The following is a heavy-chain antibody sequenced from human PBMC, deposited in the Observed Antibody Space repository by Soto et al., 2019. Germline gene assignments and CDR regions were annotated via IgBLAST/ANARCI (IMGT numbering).Heavy chain of an antibody. CDR1: GFTFDDYA. CDR3: AKGLRYCSSASCYFLPSVDDP. D-gene: IGHD2-2*01. V-gene: IGHV3-9*01. CDR2: ISSNSGSV. J-gene: IGHJ5*02. Sequence: EVQLVESGGGLVQPGRSLRLSCAASGFTFDDYAMHWVRQAPGKGLEWVSGISSNSGSVGYADSVQGRFTISRDNAKNSLYLQMNSLRAEDTALYYCAKGLRYCSSASCYFLPSVDDPWGQGTLVTVSS.